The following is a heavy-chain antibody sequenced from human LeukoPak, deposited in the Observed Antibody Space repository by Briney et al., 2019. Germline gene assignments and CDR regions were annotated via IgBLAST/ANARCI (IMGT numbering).Heavy chain of an antibody. CDR3: ARGGAVYDYVWGSYRYPDY. J-gene: IGHJ4*02. CDR2: INHSGST. D-gene: IGHD3-16*02. V-gene: IGHV4-34*01. CDR1: GGSFSGYY. Sequence: SETLSLTCAVYGGSFSGYYWSWIRQPPGKGLEWIGEINHSGSTNYNPSLKSRVTLSVDTSKNQFSLKLSSVTAADTAVYYCARGGAVYDYVWGSYRYPDYWGQGTLVTVSS.